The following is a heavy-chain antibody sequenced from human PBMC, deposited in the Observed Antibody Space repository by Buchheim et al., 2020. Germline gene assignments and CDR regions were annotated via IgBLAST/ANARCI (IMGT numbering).Heavy chain of an antibody. J-gene: IGHJ1*01. CDR1: GFTFSDYW. Sequence: EVQLVESGGGLVQPGGSLRLSCAASGFTFSDYWVTWVRQAPGKGLECIAYISASGGRTYYVDSVRGRFTISRDHAKNSLYLQMSSLRVEDTAVYYCATDPHYPSGSYWGRGTL. CDR2: ISASGGRT. CDR3: ATDPHYPSGSY. V-gene: IGHV3-48*04. D-gene: IGHD3-10*01.